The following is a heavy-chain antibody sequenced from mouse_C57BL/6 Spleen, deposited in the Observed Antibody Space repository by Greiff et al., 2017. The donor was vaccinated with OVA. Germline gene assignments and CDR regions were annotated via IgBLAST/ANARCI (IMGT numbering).Heavy chain of an antibody. V-gene: IGHV2-2*01. CDR1: GFSLTSYG. D-gene: IGHD2-4*01. CDR3: ARNYYDYDEDDYYAMDY. Sequence: VKLMESGPGLVQPSQSLSITCTVSGFSLTSYGVHWVRQSPGKGLAWLGVIWSGGGTDYNAAFISRLSISKDKSKSQVFFKMNSLQADDTAIYYCARNYYDYDEDDYYAMDYWGQGTSVTVSS. CDR2: IWSGGGT. J-gene: IGHJ4*01.